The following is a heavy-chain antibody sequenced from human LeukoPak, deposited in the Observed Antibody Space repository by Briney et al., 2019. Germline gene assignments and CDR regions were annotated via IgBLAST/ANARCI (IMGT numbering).Heavy chain of an antibody. D-gene: IGHD3-10*02. V-gene: IGHV3-30*03. CDR2: ISYDGSNK. J-gene: IGHJ4*02. CDR1: GFTFSSYG. Sequence: PGGSLRLSCAASGFTFSSYGMHWVRQAPGKGLEWVAVISYDGSNKYYADSVKGRFTISRDNSKNSVYLQMNSLRAEDTAVYYCARDFSDVRGNIFDSWGQGTPVTVSS. CDR3: ARDFSDVRGNIFDS.